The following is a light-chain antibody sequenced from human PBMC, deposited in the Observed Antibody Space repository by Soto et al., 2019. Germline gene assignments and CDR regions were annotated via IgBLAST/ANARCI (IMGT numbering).Light chain of an antibody. V-gene: IGLV2-14*02. CDR3: SSFTSNRIYV. J-gene: IGLJ1*01. Sequence: QSVLTQPASVSGSPGQPITISCTGTSSDVGSYNLVSWYQQHPGKAPKLMIYEGSKRPSGVSNRFSGSKSGNTASLTISGLQPEDEADYYCSSFTSNRIYVFGPGTKVTVL. CDR1: SSDVGSYNL. CDR2: EGS.